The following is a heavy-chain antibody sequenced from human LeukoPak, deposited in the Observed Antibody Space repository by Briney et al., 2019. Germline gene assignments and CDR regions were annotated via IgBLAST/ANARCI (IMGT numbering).Heavy chain of an antibody. CDR1: GFTFSSYA. Sequence: GRSLRLSCAASGFTFSSYAMHWIRQAPGKGLEWVAVISYDGSNKYYADSVKGRFTISRDNSKNTPYLQMNSLRAEDTAVYYCASARTGYYDSSGHYWGQGTLVTVSS. J-gene: IGHJ4*02. CDR3: ASARTGYYDSSGHY. CDR2: ISYDGSNK. D-gene: IGHD3-22*01. V-gene: IGHV3-30*04.